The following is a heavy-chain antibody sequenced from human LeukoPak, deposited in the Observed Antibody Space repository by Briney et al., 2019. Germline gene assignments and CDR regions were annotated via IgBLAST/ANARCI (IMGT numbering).Heavy chain of an antibody. V-gene: IGHV4-34*01. CDR2: INHSGST. CDR1: GGSISSYY. J-gene: IGHJ6*02. CDR3: ARVARFPIVYYYYYYGMDV. Sequence: PSETLSLTCTVSGGSISSYYWSWIRQPPGKGLEWIGEINHSGSTNYNPSLKSRVTISVDTSKNQFSLKLSSVTAADTAVYYCARVARFPIVYYYYYYGMDVWGQGTTVTVSS. D-gene: IGHD2-15*01.